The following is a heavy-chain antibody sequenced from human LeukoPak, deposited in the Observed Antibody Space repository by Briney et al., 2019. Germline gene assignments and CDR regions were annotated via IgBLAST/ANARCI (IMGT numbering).Heavy chain of an antibody. Sequence: ASVKVSFTASGYTFTSYGISWVRQAPGQGLEWMGWISAYNGNTNYAQKLQGRVTMTTDTSTSTAYMELRSLRSDDTAVYYCARGVGATSLSDFDYWGRGTLVTVSS. CDR2: ISAYNGNT. V-gene: IGHV1-18*01. J-gene: IGHJ4*02. CDR3: ARGVGATSLSDFDY. CDR1: GYTFTSYG. D-gene: IGHD1-26*01.